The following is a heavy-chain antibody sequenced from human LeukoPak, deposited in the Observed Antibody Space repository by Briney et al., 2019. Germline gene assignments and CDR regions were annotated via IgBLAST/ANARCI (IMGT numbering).Heavy chain of an antibody. CDR1: GFTFSNYW. J-gene: IGHJ4*02. V-gene: IGHV3-74*01. CDR3: ARDTYSIAE. Sequence: GGSLRLSCADSGFTFSNYWMHWVRQAPGKGLVWVSLIHSDGGTTNYADSVKGRFTISRDNAKNTLYLQMNSLRVEDTAVYYCARDTYSIAEWGQGTLVTVSS. D-gene: IGHD1-26*01. CDR2: IHSDGGTT.